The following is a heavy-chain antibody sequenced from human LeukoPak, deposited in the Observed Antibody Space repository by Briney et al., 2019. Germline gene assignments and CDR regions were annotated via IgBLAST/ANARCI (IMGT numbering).Heavy chain of an antibody. D-gene: IGHD3-22*01. CDR3: TTDVITMIVESSFY. CDR2: IRSKAYGGTT. CDR1: GFTFGDYA. Sequence: KPGRSLRLSCTASGFTFGDYAMSWFRQAPGKGLEWVGFIRSKAYGGTTEYAASVKGRFTISRDDSKSIAYLQMNSLKTEDTAVYYCTTDVITMIVESSFYWGQGTLVTVSS. J-gene: IGHJ4*02. V-gene: IGHV3-49*05.